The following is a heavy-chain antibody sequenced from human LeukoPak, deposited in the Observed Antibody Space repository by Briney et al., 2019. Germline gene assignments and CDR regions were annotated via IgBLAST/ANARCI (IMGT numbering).Heavy chain of an antibody. V-gene: IGHV3-30*02. CDR1: GFIFSSYG. J-gene: IGHJ4*02. CDR3: ASKAAAFYFDN. Sequence: GGSLGLSCATSGFIFSSYGMHWVRQAPGKGLEWVAFIEYDGINKHYADSVKGRFTISRDNSKNTLYLQMNSLRAEDTAVYYCASKAAAFYFDNWGQGTLVTVSS. CDR2: IEYDGINK. D-gene: IGHD6-13*01.